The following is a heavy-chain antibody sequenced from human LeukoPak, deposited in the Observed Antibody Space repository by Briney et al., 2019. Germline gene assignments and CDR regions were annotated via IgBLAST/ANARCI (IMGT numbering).Heavy chain of an antibody. J-gene: IGHJ4*02. Sequence: GGSLRLSCAASGFTFSSYSMNWVRQAPGKGLEWVSYISSSSSTIYYADSVKGRFTISRDNAKNSLYLQMNSLRAEDTAVYYCARDQWLAHYWGQGALVTVSS. V-gene: IGHV3-48*04. CDR2: ISSSSSTI. D-gene: IGHD6-19*01. CDR1: GFTFSSYS. CDR3: ARDQWLAHY.